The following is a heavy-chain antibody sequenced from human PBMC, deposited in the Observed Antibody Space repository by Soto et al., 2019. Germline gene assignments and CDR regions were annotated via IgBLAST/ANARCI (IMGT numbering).Heavy chain of an antibody. V-gene: IGHV4-30-2*01. J-gene: IGHJ4*02. CDR2: IYHSGST. CDR3: ASAGGLGAVAADY. CDR1: AGSISSGGYS. D-gene: IGHD6-19*01. Sequence: SETLSLTCAVSAGSISSGGYSWSWIRQPPGKGLEWIGYIYHSGSTYYNPSLKSRVTISVDRSKNQFSLKLSSVTAADTAVYYCASAGGLGAVAADYWGQGTLVTVSS.